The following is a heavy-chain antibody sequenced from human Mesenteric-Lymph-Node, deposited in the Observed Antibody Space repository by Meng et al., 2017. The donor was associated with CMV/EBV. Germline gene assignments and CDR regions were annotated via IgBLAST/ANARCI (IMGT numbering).Heavy chain of an antibody. V-gene: IGHV3-30*02. CDR1: GFIFSAYG. CDR3: ARESAAYYGMDV. CDR2: VRYDGSNK. J-gene: IGHJ6*02. Sequence: GESLKISCAASGFIFSAYGMHWVRQAPGKGLEWVAYVRYDGSNKYYADSVKGRFTVSRDNAKNSLYLQMNSLRAEDTAVYYCARESAAYYGMDVWGQGTTVTVSS.